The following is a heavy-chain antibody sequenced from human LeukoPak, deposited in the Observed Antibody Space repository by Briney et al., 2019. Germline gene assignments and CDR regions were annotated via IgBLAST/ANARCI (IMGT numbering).Heavy chain of an antibody. CDR1: GRSITTYY. CDR3: AKHRYSSSTNYYFDS. D-gene: IGHD6-6*01. V-gene: IGHV4-4*07. J-gene: IGHJ4*02. Sequence: PSETLSLTCSVSGRSITTYYWSWIRQPAGKGLEWIGRINTSGSTNYNPSLKSRVTMSVDTSKNQFSLKLSSVTAADTAVYYCAKHRYSSSTNYYFDSWGQGTLVTVSS. CDR2: INTSGST.